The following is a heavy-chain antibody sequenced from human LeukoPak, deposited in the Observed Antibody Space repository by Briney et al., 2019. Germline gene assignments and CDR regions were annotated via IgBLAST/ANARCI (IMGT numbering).Heavy chain of an antibody. Sequence: SETLSLTCTVSGYSISSGYYWGWIRQPPGKGLEWIGSIYHSGSTYYNPSLKSRVTISVDTSKNQFSLKLSSVTAADTAVYYCARVGVTTGIDYWGQGTLVTVSS. CDR1: GYSISSGYY. D-gene: IGHD4-11*01. V-gene: IGHV4-38-2*02. CDR2: IYHSGST. CDR3: ARVGVTTGIDY. J-gene: IGHJ4*02.